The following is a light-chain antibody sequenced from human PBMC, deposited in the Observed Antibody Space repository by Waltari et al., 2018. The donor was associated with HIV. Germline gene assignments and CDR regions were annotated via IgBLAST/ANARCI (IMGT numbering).Light chain of an antibody. J-gene: IGLJ2*01. CDR3: CSYAGTSYVV. CDR1: SSDIGGYNY. Sequence: QSALTQPRSVSGSPGQSVIISCTGTSSDIGGYNYVSWYQQHPGKAPKIMIYDVTKRPSGVPDLFSGSKSGNTASLTISGLQAEDEADYYCCSYAGTSYVVFGGGTKLTVL. V-gene: IGLV2-11*01. CDR2: DVT.